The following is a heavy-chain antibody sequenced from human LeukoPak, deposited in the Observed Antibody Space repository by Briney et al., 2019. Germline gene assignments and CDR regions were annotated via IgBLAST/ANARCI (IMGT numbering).Heavy chain of an antibody. D-gene: IGHD3-3*01. V-gene: IGHV3-72*01. Sequence: GGSLRLSCAASGFTLSDHYIDWVRQAPGKGLERVGRSRNEANAYTTDYAASVKGRFTISRDDSKNSLYLQMNSLKTEDTAVYYCAKGQYYDFWSGYRGTDWFDPWGQGTLVTVSS. J-gene: IGHJ5*02. CDR3: AKGQYYDFWSGYRGTDWFDP. CDR1: GFTLSDHY. CDR2: SRNEANAYTT.